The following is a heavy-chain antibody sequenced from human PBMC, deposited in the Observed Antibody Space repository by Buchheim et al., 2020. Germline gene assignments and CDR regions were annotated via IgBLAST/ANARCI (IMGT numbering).Heavy chain of an antibody. CDR1: QFTFNTYW. J-gene: IGHJ3*02. CDR2: IISDGSSI. D-gene: IGHD2-2*01. Sequence: EVQLVESGGGLVQPGGSLRLSCAASQFTFNTYWMHWVRQVPGKGRVWVSRIISDGSSISYADSVKGRLTISRGNAKNPLYLQMDGLRAEDTAIYYCARVQLLADDIFDIWGQGT. V-gene: IGHV3-74*01. CDR3: ARVQLLADDIFDI.